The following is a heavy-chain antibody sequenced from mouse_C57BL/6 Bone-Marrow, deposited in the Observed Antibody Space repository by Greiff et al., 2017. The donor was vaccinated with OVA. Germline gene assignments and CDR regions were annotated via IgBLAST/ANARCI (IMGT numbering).Heavy chain of an antibody. CDR3: ARSPNWYDFDY. Sequence: VQLQQPGAELVKPGASVKMSCKASGYTFTSYWITWVKQRPGQGLEWIGDIYPGSGRTNYNEKLKSKATLTVDTSSITAYMQLSSLTSEDSAVYYCARSPNWYDFDYWCQGTTLTVSS. CDR1: GYTFTSYW. D-gene: IGHD4-1*01. J-gene: IGHJ2*01. CDR2: IYPGSGRT. V-gene: IGHV1-55*01.